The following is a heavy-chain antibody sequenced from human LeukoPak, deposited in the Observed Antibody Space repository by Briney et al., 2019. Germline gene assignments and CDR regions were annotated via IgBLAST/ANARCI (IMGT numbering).Heavy chain of an antibody. J-gene: IGHJ4*02. V-gene: IGHV3-48*01. Sequence: GGSLRLSCAASGFTFSSYSMNWVRQAPGKGLEWVSYISSNSYTIYYADSVKGRFTISRDNSKNTLYLQMNSLRAEDTAVYYCAKAEANWGQGTLVTVSS. CDR3: AKAEAN. CDR1: GFTFSSYS. CDR2: ISSNSYTI.